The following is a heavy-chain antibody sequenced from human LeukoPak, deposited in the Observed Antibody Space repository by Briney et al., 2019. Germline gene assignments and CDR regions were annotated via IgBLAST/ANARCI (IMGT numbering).Heavy chain of an antibody. V-gene: IGHV3-30*18. CDR3: AKDKMATSKYYFDY. J-gene: IGHJ4*02. CDR1: GFTFSSYG. CDR2: ISYDGSNK. D-gene: IGHD5-24*01. Sequence: GGSLRLSCAASGFTFSSYGMHWVRQAPGKGLEWVAVISYDGSNKYYADSVKGRFTISRDNSKNTLYLQMNSLRAEDTAVYYCAKDKMATSKYYFDYWGQGTLVTVSS.